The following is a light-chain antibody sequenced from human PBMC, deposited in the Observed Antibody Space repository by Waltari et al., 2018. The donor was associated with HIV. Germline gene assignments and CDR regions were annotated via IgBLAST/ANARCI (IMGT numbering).Light chain of an antibody. CDR2: RDS. J-gene: IGLJ2*01. CDR1: DLAKKY. CDR3: YFAADNKAI. V-gene: IGLV3-27*01. Sequence: SYDLTQPSSVSVSPGQTARITCSGSDLAKKYARWFQQKPGQAPVLVIYRDSEPPSGIPERFSGSSSGTTVTLSISGAQVEDEGDYFCYFAADNKAIFGGGTKLTVL.